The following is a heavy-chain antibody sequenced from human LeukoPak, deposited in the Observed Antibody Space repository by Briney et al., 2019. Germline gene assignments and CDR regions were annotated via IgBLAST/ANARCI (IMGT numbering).Heavy chain of an antibody. J-gene: IGHJ3*02. D-gene: IGHD6-13*01. V-gene: IGHV4-34*01. CDR3: ARQDSSSWYLAHVSLGPLSNNYAFDI. CDR1: GGSFSGYY. CDR2: INHSGST. Sequence: PSETLSLTCAVYGGSFSGYYWSWIRQPPGKGLEWIGEINHSGSTNYNPSLKSRVTISVDTSKNQFSLKLSSVTAADTAVYYCARQDSSSWYLAHVSLGPLSNNYAFDIWGQGTMVTVSS.